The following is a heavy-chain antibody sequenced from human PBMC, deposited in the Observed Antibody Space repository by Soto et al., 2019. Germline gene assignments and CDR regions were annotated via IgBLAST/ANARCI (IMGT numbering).Heavy chain of an antibody. J-gene: IGHJ4*02. Sequence: SETLSLACIVSGESISSSSYYWGWILQPPGKGLEWILSIYYSGRTYYNPSFKSRVTISIDTSKNQVSLKLSSVTATDTAVYYCARQRTTVVTQAYFDHWGQGALVTVSS. CDR1: GESISSSSYY. CDR2: IYYSGRT. CDR3: ARQRTTVVTQAYFDH. D-gene: IGHD2-21*02. V-gene: IGHV4-39*01.